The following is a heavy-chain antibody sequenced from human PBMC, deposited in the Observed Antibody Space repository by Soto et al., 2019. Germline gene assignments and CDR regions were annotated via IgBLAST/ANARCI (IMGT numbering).Heavy chain of an antibody. CDR1: GYSFNRYY. V-gene: IGHV5-51*01. D-gene: IGHD4-17*01. CDR3: ARLSRATVATPAAFDY. J-gene: IGHJ4*02. Sequence: PGESLKISCKGSGYSFNRYYIAWVRQMPGKGLEWMGIVHPGDSDTRYSPFFQGQVTISADRSIGTAYLQWSSLKASDTAIYYCARLSRATVATPAAFDYWGQGALVTVSS. CDR2: VHPGDSDT.